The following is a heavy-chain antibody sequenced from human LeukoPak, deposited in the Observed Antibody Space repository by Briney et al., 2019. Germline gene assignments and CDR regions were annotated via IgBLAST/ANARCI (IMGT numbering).Heavy chain of an antibody. D-gene: IGHD5-12*01. Sequence: GGSLRLSCAASGFAFDYYWMNWVRQAPGKRLVWVSRIHSDGGVTRYADSVKGRFTISRDNAKNSLYLQMNSLRAEDTAGYYCARDGGGYNYWGQGTLVTVSS. CDR2: IHSDGGVT. J-gene: IGHJ4*02. V-gene: IGHV3-74*01. CDR1: GFAFDYYW. CDR3: ARDGGGYNY.